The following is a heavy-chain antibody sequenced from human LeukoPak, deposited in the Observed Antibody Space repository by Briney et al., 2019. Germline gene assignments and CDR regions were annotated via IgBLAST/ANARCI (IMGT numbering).Heavy chain of an antibody. J-gene: IGHJ5*02. CDR3: ARDLVRGVKYNWFDP. Sequence: ASVKVSCKASGGTFSSYAISWVRQAPGQGLEWMGGIIPIFGTANYAQKFQGRATITADKSTSTAYMELSSLRSEDTAVYYCARDLVRGVKYNWFDPWGQGTLVTVSS. D-gene: IGHD3-10*01. CDR1: GGTFSSYA. V-gene: IGHV1-69*06. CDR2: IIPIFGTA.